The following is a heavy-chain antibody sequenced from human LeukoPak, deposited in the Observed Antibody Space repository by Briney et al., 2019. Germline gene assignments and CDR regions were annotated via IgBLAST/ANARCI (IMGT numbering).Heavy chain of an antibody. J-gene: IGHJ5*02. CDR1: GYTFTGYY. Sequence: ASVKVSCKASGYTFTGYYMHWVRQAPGQGLEWMGWINPNSGGTNYAQKFQGRVTMTRDTSISTAYMELSRLRSDDTAVYYCAKSFPLGYYGSGSYYNWFDPWGQGTLVSVSS. D-gene: IGHD3-10*01. CDR3: AKSFPLGYYGSGSYYNWFDP. CDR2: INPNSGGT. V-gene: IGHV1-2*02.